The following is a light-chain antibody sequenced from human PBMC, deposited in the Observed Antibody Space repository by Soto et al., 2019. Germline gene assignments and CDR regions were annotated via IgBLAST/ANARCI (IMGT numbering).Light chain of an antibody. J-gene: IGKJ4*01. CDR3: QKYNIAPLT. CDR1: QGIGVY. Sequence: DIQMTQSPSSLSASLGDRVTITCRASQGIGVYLAWFQQKPGNAPKLLIYAASTLQSGVPSRFSGCGSGTDFTLTVSSLQPEDVATYYCQKYNIAPLTFGGGTRVEIK. V-gene: IGKV1-27*01. CDR2: AAS.